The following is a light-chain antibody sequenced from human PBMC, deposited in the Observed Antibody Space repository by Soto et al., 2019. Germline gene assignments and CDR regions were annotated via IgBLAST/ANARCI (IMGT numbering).Light chain of an antibody. J-gene: IGKJ1*01. CDR2: KVS. CDR1: QSLNDW. Sequence: DIQMTQSPSTLSASVGDRATITCRASQSLNDWLAWYQQKPGKAPRLLIYKVSNLESGVPSRFSGSGCGTKFSLTISGMQHDDFATYYCQQYMSYYSWTFGQGTKVEIK. CDR3: QQYMSYYSWT. V-gene: IGKV1-5*03.